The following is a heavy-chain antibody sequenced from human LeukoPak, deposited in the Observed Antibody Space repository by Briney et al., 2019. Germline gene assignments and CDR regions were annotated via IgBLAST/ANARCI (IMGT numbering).Heavy chain of an antibody. CDR1: GGSISSYY. J-gene: IGHJ4*02. D-gene: IGHD6-13*01. V-gene: IGHV4-59*01. CDR3: ARGTGIAAAPPPYYFDY. CDR2: IYYSGST. Sequence: SETLSLTCTVSGGSISSYYWSWIRQPPGKGLEWIGYIYYSGSTNYNPSLKSRVTISVDTSKNQFSLKLSSVTAADTAVYYCARGTGIAAAPPPYYFDYWGQGTLVTVSS.